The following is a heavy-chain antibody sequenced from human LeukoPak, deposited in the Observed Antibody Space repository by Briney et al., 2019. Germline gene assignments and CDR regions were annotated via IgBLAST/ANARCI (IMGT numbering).Heavy chain of an antibody. CDR2: IKEDGSDK. CDR3: ARLYSYAMDV. Sequence: PGGSLRLSCAASGFTFSRYWRTWVRQAPGRGLEWVAKIKEDGSDKYYVDSLKGRFTISKDNAKNSLYMQMNSLRAEDTAVYYCARLYSYAMDVWGQGTTVTVSS. CDR1: GFTFSRYW. J-gene: IGHJ6*02. V-gene: IGHV3-7*01.